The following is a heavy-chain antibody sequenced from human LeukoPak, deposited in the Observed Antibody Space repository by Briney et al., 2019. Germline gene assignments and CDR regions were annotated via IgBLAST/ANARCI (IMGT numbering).Heavy chain of an antibody. CDR3: AREGGFYRPLDY. CDR2: VHLDGRT. J-gene: IGHJ4*02. D-gene: IGHD3-3*01. CDR1: GGSITTTNW. V-gene: IGHV4-4*02. Sequence: SSETLSLTCGVSGGSITTTNWWTWLRQPPGKGLEWIGEVHLDGRTNYNPSLESRLTISVDLSENHISLRLTSVTAADTAVYYCAREGGFYRPLDYSGQGTLVTVSS.